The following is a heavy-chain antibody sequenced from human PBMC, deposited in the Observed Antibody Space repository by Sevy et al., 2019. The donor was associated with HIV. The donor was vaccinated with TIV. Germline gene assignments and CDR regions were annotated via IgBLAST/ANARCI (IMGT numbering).Heavy chain of an antibody. J-gene: IGHJ1*01. CDR1: GGSISSSSYY. D-gene: IGHD6-19*01. CDR3: ASDSSGWYGFLQH. Sequence: SETLSLTCTVSGGSISSSSYYWGWIRQPPGKGLEWIGTIYYSGSTYYNPSLKSRVTMSVDTSKNQFSLKLSSVTAAETAVYYCASDSSGWYGFLQHWGQGTLVTVSS. V-gene: IGHV4-39*01. CDR2: IYYSGST.